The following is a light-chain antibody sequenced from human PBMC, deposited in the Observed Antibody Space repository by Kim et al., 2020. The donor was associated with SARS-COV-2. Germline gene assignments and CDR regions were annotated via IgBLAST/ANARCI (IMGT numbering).Light chain of an antibody. CDR1: HYITSY. V-gene: IGKV1-39*01. Sequence: ASVGDRVTITCRASHYITSYLNWYQLKPGKAPKLLIYGATTLQSGVPLRCSGSGVGTDFNLTITSLHADDSATYFCQQSYRTPPYTFGQGTKLEI. CDR3: QQSYRTPPYT. CDR2: GAT. J-gene: IGKJ2*01.